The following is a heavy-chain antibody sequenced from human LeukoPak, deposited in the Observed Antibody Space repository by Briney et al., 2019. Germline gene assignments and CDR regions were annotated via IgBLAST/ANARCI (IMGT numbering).Heavy chain of an antibody. CDR3: ARISPENGMDV. CDR2: INPSGGST. J-gene: IGHJ6*02. CDR1: GYTFTSYY. D-gene: IGHD5-24*01. Sequence: ASVKVSCKASGYTFTSYYMHWVRQAPGQGLEWMGIINPSGGSTGYAQKFQGRVTMTRDTSTSTVYMELSSLRSEDTAVYYCARISPENGMDVWGQGTTVTVSS. V-gene: IGHV1-46*01.